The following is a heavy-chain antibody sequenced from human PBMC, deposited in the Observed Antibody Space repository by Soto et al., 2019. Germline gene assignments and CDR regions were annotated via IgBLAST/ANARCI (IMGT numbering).Heavy chain of an antibody. D-gene: IGHD7-27*01. J-gene: IGHJ4*02. CDR1: GDSLSSKSVA. V-gene: IGHV6-1*01. CDR2: TYYRSKWSS. Sequence: PSQTLSLTCAISGDSLSSKSVAWHWIRQSPSRGLEWLGRTYYRSKWSSNYAVSVKSRITINPDTSKNQCSRQLRSVTPDDTAMYYCGRTGDYLVDYWGQGTLVTVSS. CDR3: GRTGDYLVDY.